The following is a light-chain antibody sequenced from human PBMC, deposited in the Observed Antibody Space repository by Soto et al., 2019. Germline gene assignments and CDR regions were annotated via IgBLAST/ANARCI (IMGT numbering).Light chain of an antibody. V-gene: IGLV1-40*01. J-gene: IGLJ3*02. Sequence: QSVLTQPPSVSGAPGQGVTISCTGSSSNIGAGYDVHWYQQLPGTAPKLLIYGNSDRPSGVPDRFSGSRSGTSASLTITGLQAEDEADYYCQSYDNRLHGSGVFGGGTKLTVL. CDR2: GNS. CDR3: QSYDNRLHGSGV. CDR1: SSNIGAGYD.